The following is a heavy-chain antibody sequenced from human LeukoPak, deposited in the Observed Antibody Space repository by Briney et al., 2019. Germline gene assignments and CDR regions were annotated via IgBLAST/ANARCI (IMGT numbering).Heavy chain of an antibody. CDR1: GFPFSSYS. J-gene: IGHJ5*02. CDR2: ISSSSSYI. V-gene: IGHV3-21*01. CDR3: ARLDIVVVPAAKQIPDNWFDP. Sequence: GGSLRLSCAASGFPFSSYSMNWVRQAPGKGLEWVSSISSSSSYIYYADSVKCRFTISRDNAKNSLYLQMNSLRAEDTAVYYCARLDIVVVPAAKQIPDNWFDPWGQGTLVTVSS. D-gene: IGHD2-2*01.